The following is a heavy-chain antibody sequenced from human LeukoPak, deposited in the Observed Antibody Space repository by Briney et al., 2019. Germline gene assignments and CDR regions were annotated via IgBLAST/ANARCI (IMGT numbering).Heavy chain of an antibody. CDR1: GFTFRSYW. V-gene: IGHV3-7*05. CDR3: ARGLGYCTSTTCYAPYYLDY. D-gene: IGHD2-2*01. CDR2: IKQDGSEK. Sequence: GGSLRLSCAASGFTFRSYWMSWVRQAPGKGLEWVANIKQDGSEKYYVDSVKGRFTLSKDNTKNSLYLQMNSLRVEDTAVYYCARGLGYCTSTTCYAPYYLDYWGQGTLVTVSS. J-gene: IGHJ4*02.